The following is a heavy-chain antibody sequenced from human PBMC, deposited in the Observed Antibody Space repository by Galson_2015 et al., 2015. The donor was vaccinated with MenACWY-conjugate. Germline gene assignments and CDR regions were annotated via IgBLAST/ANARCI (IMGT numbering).Heavy chain of an antibody. D-gene: IGHD1-26*01. CDR1: GYTFTTYW. V-gene: IGHV5-51*01. Sequence: QSGAEVKKPGESLKISCKGSGYTFTTYWIGWVRQMPGKGLEWVGVIDTFNSNVRYSPSFQGQVTISADESISTAYLQWSSLKASDTAMYYCARHPPGGRGMDVWGRGTTVTVSS. J-gene: IGHJ6*02. CDR2: IDTFNSNV. CDR3: ARHPPGGRGMDV.